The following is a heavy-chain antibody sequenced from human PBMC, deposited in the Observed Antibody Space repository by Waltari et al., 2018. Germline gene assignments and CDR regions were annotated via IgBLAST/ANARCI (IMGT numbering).Heavy chain of an antibody. Sequence: QVQLQESGPGLVKPSETLSLTCAVSGYSISSGYYWGWIRQPPGKGLEWIGSIYHSGSTYYNPSLKSRVTISVDTSKNQFSLKLSSVTAADTAVYYCALREVTFGGYFDYWGQGTLVTVSS. J-gene: IGHJ4*02. CDR2: IYHSGST. CDR3: ALREVTFGGYFDY. V-gene: IGHV4-38-2*01. D-gene: IGHD3-16*01. CDR1: GYSISSGYY.